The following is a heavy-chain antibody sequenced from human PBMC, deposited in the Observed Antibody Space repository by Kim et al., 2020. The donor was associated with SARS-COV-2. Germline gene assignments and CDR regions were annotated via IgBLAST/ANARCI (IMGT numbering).Heavy chain of an antibody. CDR1: GITFTNAW. J-gene: IGHJ4*02. Sequence: GGSLRLFCVASGITFTNAWMTWVRQAPGKGLEWVGHIKSKFDGGTAEYAASVKGRFTISRDDSKNMVYVRMSSLKTEDTAVYYCTKDVPYTAGGAIAYWGQGSVVTVSS. V-gene: IGHV3-15*01. D-gene: IGHD2-2*02. CDR3: TKDVPYTAGGAIAY. CDR2: IKSKFDGGTA.